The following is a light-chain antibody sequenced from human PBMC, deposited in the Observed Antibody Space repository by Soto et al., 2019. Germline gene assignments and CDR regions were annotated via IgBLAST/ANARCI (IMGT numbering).Light chain of an antibody. CDR2: GAS. J-gene: IGKJ1*01. CDR3: LQDINYPWT. Sequence: AIQMTHSPSSLSASVGRRLTISCRASQGIGNALGWYQQKTGKPPKVLIYGASNLQSGVPPRLRGSGYGTDLTIAISSMQNEDSETYYCLQDINYPWTFGQGTKVDIK. V-gene: IGKV1-6*01. CDR1: QGIGNA.